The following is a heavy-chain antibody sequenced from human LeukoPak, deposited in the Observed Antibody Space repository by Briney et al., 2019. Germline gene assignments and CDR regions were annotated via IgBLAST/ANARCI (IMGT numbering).Heavy chain of an antibody. CDR1: GGSISSSSYY. J-gene: IGHJ6*03. V-gene: IGHV4-39*07. Sequence: SETLSLTCTVSGGSISSSSYYWGWIRQPPGKGLEWIGSIYYSGSTYYNPSLKSRVTISVDTSKNQFSLKLSSVTAADTAVYYCARDFPNYYDILTGYYDLPYYMDVWGKGTTVTVSS. CDR2: IYYSGST. CDR3: ARDFPNYYDILTGYYDLPYYMDV. D-gene: IGHD3-9*01.